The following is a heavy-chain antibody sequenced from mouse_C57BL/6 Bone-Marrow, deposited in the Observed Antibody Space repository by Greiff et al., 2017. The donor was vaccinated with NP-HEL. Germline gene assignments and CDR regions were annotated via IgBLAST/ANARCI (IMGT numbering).Heavy chain of an antibody. CDR1: GYSITSGYY. CDR3: ARLPAMDY. CDR2: ISYDGSN. J-gene: IGHJ4*01. V-gene: IGHV3-6*01. D-gene: IGHD5-5*01. Sequence: EVKLMESGPGLVKPSQSLSLTCSVTGYSITSGYYWNWIRQFPGNKLEWMGYISYDGSNNYNPSLKNRISITRDTSKNQFFLKLNSVTTEDTATYYCARLPAMDYWGQGTSVTVSS.